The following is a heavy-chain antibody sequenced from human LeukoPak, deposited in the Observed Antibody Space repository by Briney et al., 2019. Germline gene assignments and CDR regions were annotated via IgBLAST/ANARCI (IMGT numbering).Heavy chain of an antibody. CDR2: IYYSGST. Sequence: SQTLSLTCTVSGGSISSGGYHWSWIRQHPGKGLEWIGYIYYSGSTYYNPSLKSRVTISVDTSKNQFSLKLSSVTAADTAVYYCARETKAGYSSSWYRGDYFDYWGQGTLVTVSS. CDR1: GGSISSGGYH. CDR3: ARETKAGYSSSWYRGDYFDY. D-gene: IGHD6-13*01. J-gene: IGHJ4*02. V-gene: IGHV4-31*03.